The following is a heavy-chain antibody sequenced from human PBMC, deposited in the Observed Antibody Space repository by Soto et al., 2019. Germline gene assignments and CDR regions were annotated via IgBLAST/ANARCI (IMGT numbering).Heavy chain of an antibody. J-gene: IGHJ5*02. CDR3: ARIDIAAALKNNWFDP. V-gene: IGHV4-34*01. Sequence: SETLSLTCAVYGGSFSGYYWSWIRQPPGKGLEWIGEINHSGSTNYNPSLKSRVTISVDTSKNQFSLKLSSVTAADTAVYYCARIDIAAALKNNWFDPWGQGTLVTVSS. D-gene: IGHD6-13*01. CDR1: GGSFSGYY. CDR2: INHSGST.